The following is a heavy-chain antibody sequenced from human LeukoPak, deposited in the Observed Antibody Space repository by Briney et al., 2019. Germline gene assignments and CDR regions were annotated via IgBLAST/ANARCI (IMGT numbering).Heavy chain of an antibody. CDR2: ISGSGGST. CDR1: GFTFSSYA. D-gene: IGHD3-10*01. J-gene: IGHJ5*02. V-gene: IGHV3-23*01. Sequence: GGSLRLSCAASGFTFSSYAMSWVRQAPGKGLEWVSAISGSGGSTYYADSVKGRFTISRDNSKNTLYLQMNSLRAEDTAVYYCAKGPTVKGVIANWFNPWGQGTLVTVSS. CDR3: AKGPTVKGVIANWFNP.